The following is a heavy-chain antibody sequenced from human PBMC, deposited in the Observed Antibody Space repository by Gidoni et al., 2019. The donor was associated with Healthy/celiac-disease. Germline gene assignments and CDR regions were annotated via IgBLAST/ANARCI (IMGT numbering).Heavy chain of an antibody. CDR2: IRSKAYGGTT. J-gene: IGHJ5*02. Sequence: QAPGKGLEWVGFIRSKAYGGTTEYAASVKGRFTISRDDSKSIAYLQMNSLKTEDTAVYYCTRGKVWFDPWGQGTLVTVSS. CDR3: TRGKVWFDP. V-gene: IGHV3-49*02.